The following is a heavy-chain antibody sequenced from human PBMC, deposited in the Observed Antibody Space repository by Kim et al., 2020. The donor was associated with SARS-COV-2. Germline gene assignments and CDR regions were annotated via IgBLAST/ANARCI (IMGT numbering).Heavy chain of an antibody. V-gene: IGHV3-48*04. CDR1: GFTFSTYS. CDR3: ASGRREYSGMYYPMVAFDS. CDR2: VSSSSSSI. Sequence: GGSLRLSCAASGFTFSTYSLNWVRQAPGKGLEWVSSVSSSSSSIYYANSVKGRFTISRDNAKNSLYLQMNSLRAEDTAVYYCASGRREYSGMYYPMVAFDSGGQGTMVTVSS. D-gene: IGHD1-26*01. J-gene: IGHJ3*02.